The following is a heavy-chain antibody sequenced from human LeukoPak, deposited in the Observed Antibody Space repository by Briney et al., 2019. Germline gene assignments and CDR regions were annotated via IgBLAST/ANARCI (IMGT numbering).Heavy chain of an antibody. Sequence: PGGSLRLSCAASGFTFSSYSMNWVRQAPGKGREGGSYISSSSSTIYYAASVKGRFTISRDNAKNSLYLQMNSLRAEDTAVYYCASRAAAGTRVDYWGQGTLVTVSS. V-gene: IGHV3-48*01. CDR3: ASRAAAGTRVDY. CDR1: GFTFSSYS. J-gene: IGHJ4*02. D-gene: IGHD6-13*01. CDR2: ISSSSSTI.